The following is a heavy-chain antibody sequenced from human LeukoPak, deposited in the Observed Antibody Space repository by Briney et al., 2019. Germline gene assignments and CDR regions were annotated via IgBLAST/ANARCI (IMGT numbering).Heavy chain of an antibody. Sequence: PSETLSLTCAVYGGSFSGYYWSWIRQPPGKGLEWIGEINHSGSTNYNPSLKGRVTISVDTSKNQFSLKLSSVTAADTAVYYCARETGYSGYDSYYMDVWGKGTTVTVSS. V-gene: IGHV4-34*01. CDR3: ARETGYSGYDSYYMDV. CDR1: GGSFSGYY. D-gene: IGHD5-12*01. J-gene: IGHJ6*03. CDR2: INHSGST.